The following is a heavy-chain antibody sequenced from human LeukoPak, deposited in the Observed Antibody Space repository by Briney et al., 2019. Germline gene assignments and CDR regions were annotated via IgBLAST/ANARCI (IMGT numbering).Heavy chain of an antibody. CDR2: ISSSGGST. D-gene: IGHD6-19*01. CDR3: GKDGPRVAGTSSWFDP. CDR1: GFIFSNCA. J-gene: IGHJ5*02. V-gene: IGHV3-23*01. Sequence: GGSLTLSCAASGFIFSNCAMSWVRQAPGKGLDWVSGISSSGGSTYYADSVKGRFTISRDNSKNTLFLQMNSLRAEDTAVYYCGKDGPRVAGTSSWFDPWGQGTLVTVSS.